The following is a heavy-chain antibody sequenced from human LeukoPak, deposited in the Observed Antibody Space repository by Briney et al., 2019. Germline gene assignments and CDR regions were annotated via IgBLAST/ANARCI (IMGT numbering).Heavy chain of an antibody. CDR3: ARDYSLSMDV. Sequence: PGGSLRLSCALSGFTFSTYAMHWVRQAPGKGLEWVAVISYDGSNKYYADSVKGRFTISRDNAKNSLYLQMNSLRAEDTAVYYCARDYSLSMDVWGKGTTVTVSS. J-gene: IGHJ6*04. CDR1: GFTFSTYA. V-gene: IGHV3-30*04. CDR2: ISYDGSNK. D-gene: IGHD4-11*01.